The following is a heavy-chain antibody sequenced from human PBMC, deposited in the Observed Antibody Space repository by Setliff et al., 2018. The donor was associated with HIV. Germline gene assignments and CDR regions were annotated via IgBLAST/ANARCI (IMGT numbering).Heavy chain of an antibody. D-gene: IGHD2-21*01. CDR3: ARHVRGGDMRRSFDF. CDR2: INHSGKT. Sequence: SETLSLTCTFSGGSITNTTYYWGWIRQPPGKGLEWIGTINHSGKTYYNSSLKTRVTMSMDTSKNHFYLRLNSVTATDTAVYYCARHVRGGDMRRSFDFWGQGTLVTVSS. CDR1: GGSITNTTYY. V-gene: IGHV4-39*01. J-gene: IGHJ4*02.